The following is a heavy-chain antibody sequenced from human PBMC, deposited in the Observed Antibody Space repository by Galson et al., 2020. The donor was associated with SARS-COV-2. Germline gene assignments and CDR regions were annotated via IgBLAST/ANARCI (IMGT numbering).Heavy chain of an antibody. D-gene: IGHD5-18*01. Sequence: GESLKISCAASGFTFSSYAMHWVRQAPGKGLEWVAVISYDGSNKYYADSVKGRFTISRDNSKNTLYLQMNSLRTEDTAVYYCARDPTLGYSYGYYFDYWGQGTLVTVSS. CDR3: ARDPTLGYSYGYYFDY. J-gene: IGHJ4*02. V-gene: IGHV3-30*04. CDR2: ISYDGSNK. CDR1: GFTFSSYA.